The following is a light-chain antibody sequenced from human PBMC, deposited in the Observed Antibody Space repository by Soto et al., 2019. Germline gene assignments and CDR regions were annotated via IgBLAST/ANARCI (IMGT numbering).Light chain of an antibody. Sequence: EIVLTQSPGTLSLSPGERATLSCRASQSVGNSYLGWFQQRPGQAPRLLIYGASSRATGIPDRFSGSGSGTDFTLTISGLQSEDFALYFCQQYNNWPFSFGPGTRLEI. CDR2: GAS. CDR3: QQYNNWPFS. CDR1: QSVGNSY. V-gene: IGKV3-20*01. J-gene: IGKJ5*01.